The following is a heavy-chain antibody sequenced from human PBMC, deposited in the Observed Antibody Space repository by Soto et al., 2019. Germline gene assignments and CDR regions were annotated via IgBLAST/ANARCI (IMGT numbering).Heavy chain of an antibody. V-gene: IGHV1-69*01. CDR1: GGNPSNSA. CDR3: AVGRIVVEGSSAYYGMDV. D-gene: IGHD3-22*01. CDR2: IIPVFGII. J-gene: IGHJ6*02. Sequence: QVHLLMQSGAEVKKPGSSVKVSCKASGGNPSNSAISWVRQAPGQGLEWMGGIIPVFGIISYAQNFQGRVTITAVEPTSTAYMELRRLRGEDTAVYCCAVGRIVVEGSSAYYGMDVWDQGTAVTVSS.